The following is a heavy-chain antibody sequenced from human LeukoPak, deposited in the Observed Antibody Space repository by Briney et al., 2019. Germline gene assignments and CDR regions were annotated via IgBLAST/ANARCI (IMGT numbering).Heavy chain of an antibody. V-gene: IGHV3-23*01. J-gene: IGHJ2*01. D-gene: IGHD3-22*01. Sequence: PGGSLRLSCALSGFTYKNYAITWVRQAPGKGLEWVSSISNYGRSTHYADSVKGRLTISRDNSKNTVSLQMNSLRAEDTAVYYCAKYGSGDLWLLRWYFDFWGRGTLVTVSS. CDR3: AKYGSGDLWLLRWYFDF. CDR2: ISNYGRST. CDR1: GFTYKNYA.